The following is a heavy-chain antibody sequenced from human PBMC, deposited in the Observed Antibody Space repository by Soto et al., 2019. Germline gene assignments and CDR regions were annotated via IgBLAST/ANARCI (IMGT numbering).Heavy chain of an antibody. CDR2: ISGSGGST. D-gene: IGHD6-6*01. V-gene: IGHV3-23*01. J-gene: IGHJ6*02. CDR3: AKDWAKSEYSSSSKDPYYYYGMDV. Sequence: GGSLRLSCAASGFTFSSYAMSWVRQAPGKGLEWVSAISGSGGSTYYADSVKGRFTISRDNSKNTLYLQMNSLRAEDTAVYYCAKDWAKSEYSSSSKDPYYYYGMDVWGQGTTVTVSS. CDR1: GFTFSSYA.